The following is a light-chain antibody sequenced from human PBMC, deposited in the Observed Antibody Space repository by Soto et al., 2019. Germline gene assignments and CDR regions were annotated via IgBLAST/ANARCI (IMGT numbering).Light chain of an antibody. CDR2: DAT. CDR3: QQSSDWLT. Sequence: EIVLTQSPATLSLSPGERASLSCRASQSINNYFAWCQQNPGQPPRLLLYDATISATGVRGSFSGSGSGIAFTLSISTVEAEDFAIYYWQQSSDWLTFGQGTKVEI. CDR1: QSINNY. J-gene: IGKJ4*01. V-gene: IGKV3-11*01.